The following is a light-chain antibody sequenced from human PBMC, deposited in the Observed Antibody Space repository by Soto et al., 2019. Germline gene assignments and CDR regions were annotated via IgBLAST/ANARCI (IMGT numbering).Light chain of an antibody. Sequence: DIQMTQSSTLSASVGDRVTITCRASESISNWLAWFQQKPGKAPKLLIHKTSTLESGVPSRFSGSGSGTEFTLTISSLQPDDFATYFCQQYSTYWSFGQGTKVEIK. CDR3: QQYSTYWS. CDR2: KTS. V-gene: IGKV1-5*03. CDR1: ESISNW. J-gene: IGKJ1*01.